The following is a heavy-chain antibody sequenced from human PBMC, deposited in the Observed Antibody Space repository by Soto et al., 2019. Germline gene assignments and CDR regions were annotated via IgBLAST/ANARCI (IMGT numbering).Heavy chain of an antibody. D-gene: IGHD4-17*01. Sequence: SETLSLTCAVARGSISSSYWSWIRQPPGKGLEWIGYIYYSGSTNYNPSLKSRVTISVDTSKNQFSLKLSSVTAADTAVYYCARPHGDSNWFDPWGQGTLVTVSS. J-gene: IGHJ5*02. CDR2: IYYSGST. CDR1: RGSISSSY. V-gene: IGHV4-59*01. CDR3: ARPHGDSNWFDP.